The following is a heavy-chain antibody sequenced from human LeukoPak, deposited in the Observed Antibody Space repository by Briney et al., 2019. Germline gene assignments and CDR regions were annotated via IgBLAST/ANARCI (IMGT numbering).Heavy chain of an antibody. Sequence: PSQTLSLTRTVSGGSINSGDYYWSWIRQPAGKGLEWIGRVYTSGNTLYNPSLKSRVAISIDRSKNQFSLKLTSVTAADTALYHCARGGTIFTSFDYWGQGIVVTVSS. CDR1: GGSINSGDYY. V-gene: IGHV4-61*02. CDR3: ARGGTIFTSFDY. J-gene: IGHJ4*02. D-gene: IGHD5-24*01. CDR2: VYTSGNT.